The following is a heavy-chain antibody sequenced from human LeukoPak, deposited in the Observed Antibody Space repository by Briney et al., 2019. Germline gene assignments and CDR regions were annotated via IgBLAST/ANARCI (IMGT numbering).Heavy chain of an antibody. CDR1: GGSISSYY. Sequence: PSETLSLTCTVSGGSISSYYWSWLRQPPGKGLEWIGYIYYSGSTNYNPSLKSRVTISVGTSKNQFSLKLSSVTAADTAVYYCASLYSGYDPFFYWGQGTLVTVSS. D-gene: IGHD5-12*01. CDR3: ASLYSGYDPFFY. V-gene: IGHV4-59*01. J-gene: IGHJ4*02. CDR2: IYYSGST.